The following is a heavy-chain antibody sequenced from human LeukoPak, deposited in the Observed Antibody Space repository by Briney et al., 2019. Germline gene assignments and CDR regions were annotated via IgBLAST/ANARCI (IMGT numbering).Heavy chain of an antibody. D-gene: IGHD6-13*01. J-gene: IGHJ4*02. CDR1: GGSISSYY. CDR2: IYYSGST. CDR3: ARVWDSSSFSVGYLDY. Sequence: SETLSLTCTVSGGSISSYYWSWIRQPPGKGLEWIGYIYYSGSTDYNPSLKSRVTISVDTSKNQFSLKLSSVTAADTAVYYCARVWDSSSFSVGYLDYWGQGTVVTVSS. V-gene: IGHV4-59*12.